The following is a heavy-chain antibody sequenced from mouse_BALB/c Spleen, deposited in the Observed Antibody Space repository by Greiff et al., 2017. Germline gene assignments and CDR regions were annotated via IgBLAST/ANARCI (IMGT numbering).Heavy chain of an antibody. CDR1: GYAFSSYW. CDR2: IYPGDGGT. V-gene: IGHV1-80*01. D-gene: IGHD1-2*01. CDR3: AREAVLRLYFDV. J-gene: IGHJ1*01. Sequence: VQLQESGAELVRPGSSVKISCKASGYAFSSYWMNWVKQRPGQGLEWIGQIYPGDGGTNYNGKFKGKATLTADKSSSTAYMQLSSLTSEDSAVYFCAREAVLRLYFDVWGAGTTVTVSS.